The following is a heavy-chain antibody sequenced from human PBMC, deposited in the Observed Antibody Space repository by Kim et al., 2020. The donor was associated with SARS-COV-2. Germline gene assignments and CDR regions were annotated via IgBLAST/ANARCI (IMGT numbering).Heavy chain of an antibody. D-gene: IGHD3-16*02. J-gene: IGHJ4*02. CDR2: IWYDGSNK. CDR3: ATYGYVWGCYRPGGY. V-gene: IGHV3-33*01. Sequence: GGSLRLSCAASGFTFSTYGMHWVRQAPGKGLEWVAVIWYDGSNKYYADSVKGRFTISRDNSKNTLYLQIHSLRAEDTAVYYCATYGYVWGCYRPGGYWGQGTLVTVSS. CDR1: GFTFSTYG.